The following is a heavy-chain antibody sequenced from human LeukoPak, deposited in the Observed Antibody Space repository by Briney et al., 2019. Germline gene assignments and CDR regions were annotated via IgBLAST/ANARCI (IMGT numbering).Heavy chain of an antibody. J-gene: IGHJ4*02. D-gene: IGHD1-26*01. Sequence: SETLSLTCAVSGGSISSGGYYWSWIRQPPGKGLEWIGYIYYSGSTNYNPSLKSRVTISVDTSKNQFSLKLSSVTAADTAVYYCARDSGGSQDRWGQGTLVTVSS. V-gene: IGHV4-61*08. CDR2: IYYSGST. CDR3: ARDSGGSQDR. CDR1: GGSISSGGYY.